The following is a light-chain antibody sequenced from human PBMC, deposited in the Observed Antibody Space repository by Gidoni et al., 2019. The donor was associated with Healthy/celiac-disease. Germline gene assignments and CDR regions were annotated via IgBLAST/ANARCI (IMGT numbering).Light chain of an antibody. CDR1: QSVSSY. J-gene: IGKJ4*01. Sequence: EIVLTQSPATLSLSPGERATLSCRASQSVSSYLAWYQQKPGQAPRLLIYDASNRATGIPARCSGSGSGTDFTLTISSLEPEDFAVYYCQQSSNWLTFGGGTKVEIK. V-gene: IGKV3-11*01. CDR2: DAS. CDR3: QQSSNWLT.